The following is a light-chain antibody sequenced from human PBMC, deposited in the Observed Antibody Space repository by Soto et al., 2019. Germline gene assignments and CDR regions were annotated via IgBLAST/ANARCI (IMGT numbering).Light chain of an antibody. Sequence: DIQLTQSPSSLSASVGDRVTITCRASQAISSYLAWYQQKPGKVPELLIYATSTLQSGAPSRFSGRGSGTDFTLTISSRQPEDVATYYCHKYNHAPTFGGGTKVEIK. CDR1: QAISSY. CDR2: ATS. J-gene: IGKJ4*01. V-gene: IGKV1-27*01. CDR3: HKYNHAPT.